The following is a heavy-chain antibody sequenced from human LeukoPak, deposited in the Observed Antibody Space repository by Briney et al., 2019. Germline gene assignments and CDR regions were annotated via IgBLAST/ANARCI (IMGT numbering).Heavy chain of an antibody. D-gene: IGHD5-12*01. J-gene: IGHJ4*02. V-gene: IGHV4-34*01. CDR1: GGSFSGYY. CDR3: ARGLGGWLRSRFDY. CDR2: INHSGST. Sequence: SETLSLTCAVYGGSFSGYYWSWIRQPPGKGLEWIGEINHSGSTYYNPSLKTRVTISVDTSKNQFSLKLTSVTAADTAVYYCARGLGGWLRSRFDYWGQGTLVTVSS.